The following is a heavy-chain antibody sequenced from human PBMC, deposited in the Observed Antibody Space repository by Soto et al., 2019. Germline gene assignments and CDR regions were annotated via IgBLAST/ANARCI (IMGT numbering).Heavy chain of an antibody. J-gene: IGHJ6*02. CDR3: ARHLAVAARYGMDV. CDR2: IYPGESDT. CDR1: GYSFTSYW. Sequence: LGESLKISCKGSGYSFTSYWIGWVRQMPGKGLEWMGIIYPGESDTRYSPSFQGQVTISADKSINTAYLQWSSLKALDSAMYYCARHLAVAARYGMDVWGQGTTVTVSS. D-gene: IGHD6-19*01. V-gene: IGHV5-51*01.